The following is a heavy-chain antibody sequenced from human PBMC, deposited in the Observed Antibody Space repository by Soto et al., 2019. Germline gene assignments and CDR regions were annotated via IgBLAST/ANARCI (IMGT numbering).Heavy chain of an antibody. Sequence: EVQLVESGGGLIQPGGFLRLSCAASGFTVSSNHMSWVRQAPGKGLEWVSVIYSGGDTHYADSVKGRFTISRDNSKNTLYLQMNSLRAEDTAVYYCARDRLGYWYFDLWGRGTLVTVSS. CDR3: ARDRLGYWYFDL. D-gene: IGHD6-19*01. CDR2: IYSGGDT. V-gene: IGHV3-53*01. J-gene: IGHJ2*01. CDR1: GFTVSSNH.